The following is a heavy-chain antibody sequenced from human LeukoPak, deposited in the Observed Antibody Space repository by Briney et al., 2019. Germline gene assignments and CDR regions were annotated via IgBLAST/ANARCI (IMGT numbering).Heavy chain of an antibody. Sequence: QSGGSLRLSCVVSGFNFDNFAMHWVRQPLGKGLEWVAVISHDGRTKYSADSMKGRITISRDNSKNTLLLQMNNLRSEDTAVYFCARPSPPGDGYNPPDHWGQGTLVTVSS. CDR3: ARPSPPGDGYNPPDH. J-gene: IGHJ4*02. CDR1: GFNFDNFA. CDR2: ISHDGRTK. D-gene: IGHD5-24*01. V-gene: IGHV3-30*04.